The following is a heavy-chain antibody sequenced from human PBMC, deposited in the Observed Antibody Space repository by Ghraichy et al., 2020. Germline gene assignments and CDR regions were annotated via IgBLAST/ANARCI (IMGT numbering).Heavy chain of an antibody. Sequence: SETLSLTCAVYGGSFSGYYWSWIRQPPGKGLEWIGEINHSGSTNYNPSLKSRVTISVDTSKNQFSLKLSSVTAADTAVYYCVRGIVVVAATPRKNTLDYYYYYMDVWGKGTTVTVSS. V-gene: IGHV4-34*01. D-gene: IGHD2-15*01. CDR1: GGSFSGYY. J-gene: IGHJ6*03. CDR2: INHSGST. CDR3: VRGIVVVAATPRKNTLDYYYYYMDV.